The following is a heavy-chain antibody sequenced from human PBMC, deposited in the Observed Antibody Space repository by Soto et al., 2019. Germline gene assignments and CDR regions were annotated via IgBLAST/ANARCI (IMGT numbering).Heavy chain of an antibody. V-gene: IGHV4-31*03. J-gene: IGHJ6*02. CDR2: IYYSGST. CDR3: ARDSSYDEVWGGMDV. CDR1: GGSISSGGFY. D-gene: IGHD3-16*01. Sequence: QVQLQESGPGLVKPSQTLSLTCTVSGGSISSGGFYWSWIRQHPGKGLEWIGYIYYSGSTYYNPSLKSRVTISVDTSKNQFSLKLSSVTAADTAVYYCARDSSYDEVWGGMDVWGQGTTVTVSS.